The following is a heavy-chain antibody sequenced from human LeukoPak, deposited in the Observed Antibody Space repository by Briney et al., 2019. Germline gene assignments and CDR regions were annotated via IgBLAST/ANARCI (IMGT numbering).Heavy chain of an antibody. CDR2: IYYGGST. J-gene: IGHJ4*02. CDR1: GGSLSSSSYY. CDR3: TRGSYDVLTGYSTLGEY. D-gene: IGHD3-9*01. Sequence: SETLSLTCTVSGGSLSSSSYYWGWVRQPPGKGLEWIGNIYYGGSTYYNPSLKSRLTISLDTSQRHFSLRLSSVTAADTASYYCTRGSYDVLTGYSTLGEYWGQGTLVTVSS. V-gene: IGHV4-39*02.